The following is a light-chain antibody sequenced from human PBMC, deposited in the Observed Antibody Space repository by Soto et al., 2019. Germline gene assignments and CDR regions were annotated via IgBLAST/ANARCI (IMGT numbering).Light chain of an antibody. V-gene: IGKV1-5*01. CDR2: DAS. J-gene: IGKJ1*01. Sequence: IQMTQSPSSLSASVGDRVTITCRASQSISSWLAWYQQKPGKAPKLLIYDASSLESGVPSRFSGSGSGTEFTLTISSLQPDDFATYYCQHYNSNSEAFGQGTKVDIK. CDR1: QSISSW. CDR3: QHYNSNSEA.